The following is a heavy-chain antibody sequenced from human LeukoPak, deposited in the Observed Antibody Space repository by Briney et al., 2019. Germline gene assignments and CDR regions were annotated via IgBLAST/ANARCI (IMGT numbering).Heavy chain of an antibody. CDR3: ARTTTPHYYGSGSYALGY. Sequence: QPGRSLRLSCAASGFAFSNYGMHWVRQGPGKGLEWVAVISYDGSNKYYADSVKGRFTISRDNSKNTLYLQMSSLSAEDTAVYYCARTTTPHYYGSGSYALGYWGQGTLVTVPS. CDR1: GFAFSNYG. J-gene: IGHJ4*02. CDR2: ISYDGSNK. V-gene: IGHV3-30*19. D-gene: IGHD3-10*01.